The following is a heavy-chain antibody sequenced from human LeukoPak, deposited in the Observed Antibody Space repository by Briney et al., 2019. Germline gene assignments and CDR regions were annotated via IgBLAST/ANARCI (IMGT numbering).Heavy chain of an antibody. V-gene: IGHV1-18*01. CDR1: GYTFTSYG. CDR2: TSPHNGDT. J-gene: IGHJ4*02. CDR3: ARVRAAAGIYYFDY. D-gene: IGHD6-13*01. Sequence: ASVKVSCKASGYTFTSYGISWGRQAPGQGLEWMGWTSPHNGDTNYAQKLQGRVTMTTDTSTSTAYMELRSLRSDDTAVYYCARVRAAAGIYYFDYWGQGTLVTVSS.